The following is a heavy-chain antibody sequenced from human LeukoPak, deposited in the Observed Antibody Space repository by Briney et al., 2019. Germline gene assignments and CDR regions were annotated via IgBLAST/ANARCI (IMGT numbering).Heavy chain of an antibody. CDR1: GGSISSYY. Sequence: SETLSLTCTVSGGSISSYYWSWIRQPPGKGLEWIGYIYYSGSTNYNPSLKSRVTISVDTSKNQFSLKLSSVTAADTAVYYCARERVKYYDYVWGSYRSPHYYYGMDVWGQGTTVTVSS. CDR3: ARERVKYYDYVWGSYRSPHYYYGMDV. J-gene: IGHJ6*02. CDR2: IYYSGST. V-gene: IGHV4-59*01. D-gene: IGHD3-16*02.